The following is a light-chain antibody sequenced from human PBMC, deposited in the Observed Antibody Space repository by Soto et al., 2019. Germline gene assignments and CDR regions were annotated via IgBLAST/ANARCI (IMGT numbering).Light chain of an antibody. CDR3: QQYGSSVT. CDR2: GAS. V-gene: IGKV3-20*01. J-gene: IGKJ1*01. Sequence: PGERATLSCRASQCVDSSFFAWYQQKPGQAPRLLIYGASKRATGTPDRFSGSGSGTDFTLTITRLEPEDFAVYYCQQYGSSVTFGQGTKVEIK. CDR1: QCVDSSF.